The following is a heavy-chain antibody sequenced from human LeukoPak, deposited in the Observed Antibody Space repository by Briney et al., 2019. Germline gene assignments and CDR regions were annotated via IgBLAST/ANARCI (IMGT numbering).Heavy chain of an antibody. V-gene: IGHV3-43D*04. D-gene: IGHD3-10*01. Sequence: GGSLRLSCAASGFTFDDYAMHWVRQAPGKGLEWVSLISWDGGSTYYADSEKGRFTISRDNSKNSLYLQMNSLRAEDTALYYCAKDIRAGAYAFVIWGQGTMVTVSS. CDR1: GFTFDDYA. J-gene: IGHJ3*02. CDR3: AKDIRAGAYAFVI. CDR2: ISWDGGST.